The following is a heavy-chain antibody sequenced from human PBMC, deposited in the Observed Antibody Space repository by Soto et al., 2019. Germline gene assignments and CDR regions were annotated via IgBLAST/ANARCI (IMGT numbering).Heavy chain of an antibody. CDR2: MYNTGST. CDR3: ARDLWGYCGADCYPLDV. J-gene: IGHJ6*02. V-gene: IGHV4-59*01. Sequence: SETLSLTCTVSGGSISRYYWSWIRQPPGKGLEWIGYMYNTGSTIYNPSLKSRVTISVDTSKNQFSLRLNSVTAADTAVYYCARDLWGYCGADCYPLDVWGQGTTVT. CDR1: GGSISRYY. D-gene: IGHD2-21*02.